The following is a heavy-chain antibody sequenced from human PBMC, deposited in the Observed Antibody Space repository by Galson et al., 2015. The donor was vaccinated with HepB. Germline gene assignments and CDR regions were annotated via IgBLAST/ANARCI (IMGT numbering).Heavy chain of an antibody. V-gene: IGHV1-18*04. CDR3: AREGQYGSGSYYYYYYGMDV. CDR2: ISAYNGNT. CDR1: GYTFTSYG. D-gene: IGHD3-10*01. Sequence: SVKVSCKASGYTFTSYGISWVRQAPGQGLEWMGWISAYNGNTNYAQKLQGRVTMTTDTSTSTAYMELRSLGSDDTAVYYCAREGQYGSGSYYYYYYGMDVWGQGTTVTVSS. J-gene: IGHJ6*02.